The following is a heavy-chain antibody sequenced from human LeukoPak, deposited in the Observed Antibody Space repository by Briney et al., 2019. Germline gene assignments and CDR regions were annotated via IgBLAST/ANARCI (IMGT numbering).Heavy chain of an antibody. D-gene: IGHD3-16*02. CDR3: ARDLGRYTCGGVIVIPYYYYGMDV. J-gene: IGHJ6*02. Sequence: GGSLRLSCAASGFTFSSYEMNWVRQAPGKGLEWVSYISSSGSTIYYADSVKGRFTISRDNAKNSLYLQMNSLRAEDTAVYYCARDLGRYTCGGVIVIPYYYYGMDVWGQGTTVTVSS. CDR2: ISSSGSTI. V-gene: IGHV3-48*03. CDR1: GFTFSSYE.